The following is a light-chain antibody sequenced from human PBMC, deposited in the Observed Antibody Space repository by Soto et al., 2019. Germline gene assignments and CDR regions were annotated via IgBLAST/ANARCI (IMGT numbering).Light chain of an antibody. J-gene: IGLJ2*01. CDR2: STN. V-gene: IGLV8-61*01. CDR3: VLYMGSGISV. CDR1: SGSVSTSYY. Sequence: QAVVTQEPSFSVSPGGTVTLTCGLSSGSVSTSYYPSWYQQTPGQAPRTLIYSTNTRSSGVPDGFSGSILGNKAALTITGAQADDESDYYCVLYMGSGISVFGGGTKVTVL.